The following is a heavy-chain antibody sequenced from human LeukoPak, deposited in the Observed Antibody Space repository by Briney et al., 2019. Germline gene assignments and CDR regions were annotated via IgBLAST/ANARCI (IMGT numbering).Heavy chain of an antibody. CDR1: GFTFSSYA. V-gene: IGHV3-30*04. CDR3: ASGGVLLWFGVVDNLDY. D-gene: IGHD3-10*01. Sequence: GGSLRLSCAAAGFTFSSYAMHGVRQAPGKGLEWVAVISYEGSNKYYADSVKGRFTVSEDNCKNTLYLQMNSLSAEDTAVYYCASGGVLLWFGVVDNLDYWGQGTLVPVSS. CDR2: ISYEGSNK. J-gene: IGHJ4*02.